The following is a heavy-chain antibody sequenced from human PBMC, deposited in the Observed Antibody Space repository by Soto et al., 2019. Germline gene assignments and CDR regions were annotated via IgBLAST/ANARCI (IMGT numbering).Heavy chain of an antibody. CDR1: GFTFSSYA. CDR2: ISGSGGST. J-gene: IGHJ2*01. Sequence: GGSLRLSCAASGFTFSSYAMSWVRQAPGKGLEWVSAISGSGGSTYYADSVKGRFTISRDNSKNTLYLKMNSLRAEDTAVYYCAKAAITIFGVVDWYFDLWGRGTLVTVSS. CDR3: AKAAITIFGVVDWYFDL. D-gene: IGHD3-3*01. V-gene: IGHV3-23*01.